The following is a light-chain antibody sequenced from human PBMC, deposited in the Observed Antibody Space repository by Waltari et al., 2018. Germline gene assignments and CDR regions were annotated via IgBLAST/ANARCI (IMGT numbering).Light chain of an antibody. V-gene: IGKV1-6*01. CDR1: QGIRHS. J-gene: IGKJ1*01. CDR3: LQNSNYPRT. CDR2: AAS. Sequence: AIQMTQSPASLSASVGDRVTISCRASQGIRHSLVWFQQKPGEAPKILIYAASTLKVGVPSRFSGSGSSTDFTLTISSLQPEDFATYYCLQNSNYPRTFVHGTRVLI.